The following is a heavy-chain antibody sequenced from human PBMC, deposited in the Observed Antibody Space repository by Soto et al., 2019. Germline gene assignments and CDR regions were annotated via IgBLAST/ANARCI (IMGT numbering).Heavy chain of an antibody. J-gene: IGHJ4*01. V-gene: IGHV4-4*02. CDR1: GGSISSSNW. D-gene: IGHD3-3*01. Sequence: SETLSVTCAVSGGSISSSNWWGWVRQPPGKGLEWIGEIYHSGSTNYNPSLKSRVTISVDKSKNQFSLKLSSVTAADTAVYYCARSYYDFWSGSDSGYFDYWGQGTLVTVSS. CDR3: ARSYYDFWSGSDSGYFDY. CDR2: IYHSGST.